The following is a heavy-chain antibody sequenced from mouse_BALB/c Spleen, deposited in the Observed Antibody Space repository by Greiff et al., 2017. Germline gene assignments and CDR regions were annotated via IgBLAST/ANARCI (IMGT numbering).Heavy chain of an antibody. Sequence: VQLQQSGPELVKPGASVKMSCKASGYTFTSYVMHWVKQKPGQGLEWIGYINPYNDGTKYNEKFKGKATLTSDKSSSTAYMELSSLTSEDSAVYYCAREGPYYGSFMDYWGQGTSVTVSS. J-gene: IGHJ4*01. CDR2: INPYNDGT. CDR3: AREGPYYGSFMDY. CDR1: GYTFTSYV. V-gene: IGHV1-14*01. D-gene: IGHD2-10*01.